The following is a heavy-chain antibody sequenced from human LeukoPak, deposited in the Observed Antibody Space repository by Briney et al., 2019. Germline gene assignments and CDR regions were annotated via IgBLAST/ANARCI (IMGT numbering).Heavy chain of an antibody. Sequence: GGSLRLSCAASGFTFSSDGMSWVRQAPGKGLEWVSSISPSGGGTVYADSVKGRVTVSRDNSKNTLYLQMNSLRAEDTAVYYCAKMAIVGNWFDPWGQGTLVTVSS. J-gene: IGHJ5*02. D-gene: IGHD5-12*01. CDR2: ISPSGGGT. CDR1: GFTFSSDG. V-gene: IGHV3-23*01. CDR3: AKMAIVGNWFDP.